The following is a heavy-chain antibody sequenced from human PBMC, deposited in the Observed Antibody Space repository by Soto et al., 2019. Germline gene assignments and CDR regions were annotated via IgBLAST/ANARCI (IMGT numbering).Heavy chain of an antibody. D-gene: IGHD3-3*01. V-gene: IGHV3-30*03. CDR1: GFIFRSYG. J-gene: IGHJ6*02. CDR3: RTSFWSGYSYGMDV. Sequence: GGSLRLSCAASGFIFRSYGMHWVRQAPGKGLEWVTAISHDGYDEYYADSVKGRFTISRDNSENTLYLQMNSLRAEDTAVYYCRTSFWSGYSYGMDVWGQGTTVTVSS. CDR2: ISHDGYDE.